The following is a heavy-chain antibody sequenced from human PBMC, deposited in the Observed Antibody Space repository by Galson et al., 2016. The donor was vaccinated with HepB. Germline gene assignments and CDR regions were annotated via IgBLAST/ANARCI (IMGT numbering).Heavy chain of an antibody. V-gene: IGHV3-74*01. J-gene: IGHJ4*02. CDR3: GRGYSGTYRIDY. Sequence: SLRLSCAASGFSFSSYWMHWVRQAPGKGLVWVSRINSDGSTTTYADSVKGRFTISRDNAKNTLNLQMNSLRAEDTAVYYCGRGYSGTYRIDYWGQGTLVTVSS. CDR1: GFSFSSYW. D-gene: IGHD1-26*01. CDR2: INSDGSTT.